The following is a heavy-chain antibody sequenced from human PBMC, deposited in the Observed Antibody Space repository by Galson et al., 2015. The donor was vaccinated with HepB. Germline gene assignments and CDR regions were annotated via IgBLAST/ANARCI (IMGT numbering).Heavy chain of an antibody. Sequence: PALVKPTQTLTLTCTFSGFSLSTSGVGVGWIRQPPGKALEWLALIYWDDDKRYSPSLKTRLSISKDTSKNQVVLTMTNMSPVDTATYYCARTAPGFGTNSDWGQGILVTVSS. V-gene: IGHV2-5*02. J-gene: IGHJ4*02. CDR3: ARTAPGFGTNSD. CDR2: IYWDDDK. CDR1: GFSLSTSGVG. D-gene: IGHD2-8*01.